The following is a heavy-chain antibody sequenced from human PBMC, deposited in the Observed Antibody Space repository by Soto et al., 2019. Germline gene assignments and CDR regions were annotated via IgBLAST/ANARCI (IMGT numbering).Heavy chain of an antibody. CDR1: GGSISSGGYS. Sequence: QLQLQESGSGLVKPSQTLSLTCAVSGGSISSGGYSWSWIRQPPGKGLEWIGYIYHSGTYYNPSLKSRVTISVDRSKNQFSLKRSSVTAADTAVYYCARAGGLGAVAVDYWGQGTLVTVSS. D-gene: IGHD6-19*01. CDR3: ARAGGLGAVAVDY. CDR2: IYHSGT. J-gene: IGHJ4*02. V-gene: IGHV4-30-2*01.